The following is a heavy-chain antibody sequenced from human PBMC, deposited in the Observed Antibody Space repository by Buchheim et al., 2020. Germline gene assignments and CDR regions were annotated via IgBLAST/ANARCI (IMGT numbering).Heavy chain of an antibody. D-gene: IGHD3-22*01. V-gene: IGHV4-31*03. Sequence: QVQLQESGPGLVKPSQPLSLTCTVSGGSIGSGGYYWSWIRQHPGKGLAWIGYIYYSGSTSYNPSLKSRVTISVDTSKNQFSLKLSSVTAADTAVYYCARSPDPGPTYYYDSSGYYRFDYWGQGTL. CDR1: GGSIGSGGYY. CDR2: IYYSGST. J-gene: IGHJ4*02. CDR3: ARSPDPGPTYYYDSSGYYRFDY.